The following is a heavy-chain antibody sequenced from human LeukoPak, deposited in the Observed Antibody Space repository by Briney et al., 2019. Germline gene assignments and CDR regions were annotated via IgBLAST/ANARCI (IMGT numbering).Heavy chain of an antibody. V-gene: IGHV4-34*01. D-gene: IGHD3-10*01. Sequence: PSETLSLTCAVYGVSVSGYYWSWIRQPPGKGLEWLGEINHSGSTNYNPSLKSRVTISVDTSKNQFSLKLSSVTAADTAVYYCARTLKWFGDYKGYFDYWGQGTLVTVSS. J-gene: IGHJ4*02. CDR1: GVSVSGYY. CDR3: ARTLKWFGDYKGYFDY. CDR2: INHSGST.